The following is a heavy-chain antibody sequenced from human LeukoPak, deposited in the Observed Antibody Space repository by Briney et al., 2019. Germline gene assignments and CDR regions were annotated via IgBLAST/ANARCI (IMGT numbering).Heavy chain of an antibody. CDR2: IYYTGST. D-gene: IGHD3-22*01. Sequence: KPSETLSLTCTVSGGSVSSGSYYWSWIRQPPGKGLEWIGYIYYTGSTNYNPSLKSRVTMSVDTSKNQFSLKLNSVTAADTAIYFCAREEYYYDSSDKYNWFDPWGQGTLVTVSS. J-gene: IGHJ5*02. CDR3: AREEYYYDSSDKYNWFDP. V-gene: IGHV4-61*01. CDR1: GGSVSSGSYY.